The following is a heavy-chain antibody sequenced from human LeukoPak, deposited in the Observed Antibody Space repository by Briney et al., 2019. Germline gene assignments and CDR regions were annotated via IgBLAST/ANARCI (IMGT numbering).Heavy chain of an antibody. CDR1: GGSFSGYY. J-gene: IGHJ3*02. CDR2: INHSGST. Sequence: SETLSLTCAVYGGSFSGYYWSWIRQPPGKGLEWIGEINHSGSTNYNPSLKSRVTISVDTSKNQFSLKLSSVTAADTAVYYCARASRPTYLTMIVVVTAGDAFDIWGQGTMVTVSS. D-gene: IGHD3-22*01. CDR3: ARASRPTYLTMIVVVTAGDAFDI. V-gene: IGHV4-34*01.